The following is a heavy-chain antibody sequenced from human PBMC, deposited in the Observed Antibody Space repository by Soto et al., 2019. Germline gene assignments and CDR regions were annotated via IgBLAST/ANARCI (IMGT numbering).Heavy chain of an antibody. CDR3: AKDNVPVGTNDWYFDV. CDR1: GYKFSNYA. Sequence: EVQLLESGGGLVQPGGSLRLSCAASGYKFSNYAMTWVRHAPGKGLEWVSCISNGGDYTYYADAVKGRVTISRDKSKNTLYRQMNGLRAEDTAVYYCAKDNVPVGTNDWYFDVWCRGTLVTVS. D-gene: IGHD1-26*01. CDR2: ISNGGDYT. J-gene: IGHJ2*01. V-gene: IGHV3-23*01.